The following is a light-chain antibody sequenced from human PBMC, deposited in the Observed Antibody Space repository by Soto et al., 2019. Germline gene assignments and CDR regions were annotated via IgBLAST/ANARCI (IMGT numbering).Light chain of an antibody. V-gene: IGKV3-11*01. CDR1: QSVSSY. Sequence: EIVLTQSPATLSLSPGERATLSCRASQSVSSYLAWYQQKPDQAPRLLIYDASNRATGIPARFSGSGSGTDFNLTISSLEPEDFAVYYCQQRSNWPPRITFGQGTRLEIK. J-gene: IGKJ5*01. CDR3: QQRSNWPPRIT. CDR2: DAS.